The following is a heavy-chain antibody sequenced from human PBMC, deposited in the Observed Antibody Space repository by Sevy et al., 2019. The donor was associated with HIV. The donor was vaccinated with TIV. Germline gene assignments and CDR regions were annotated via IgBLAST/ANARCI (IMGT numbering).Heavy chain of an antibody. CDR2: ISYDGSNK. V-gene: IGHV3-30*18. CDR1: GFTFSSYG. CDR3: AKDLLLPSYYYGSGLYYYGMDV. J-gene: IGHJ6*02. Sequence: GGSLRLSCAASGFTFSSYGMHWVRQAPGKGLEWVAVISYDGSNKYYADSVKGRFTISRDNSKNTLYLQMNSLRAEDTAVYYCAKDLLLPSYYYGSGLYYYGMDVWVQGTTVTVSS. D-gene: IGHD3-10*01.